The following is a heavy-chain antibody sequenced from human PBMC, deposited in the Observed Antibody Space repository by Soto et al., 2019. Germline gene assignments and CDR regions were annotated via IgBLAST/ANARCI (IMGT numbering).Heavy chain of an antibody. CDR2: IYYSGST. CDR3: ARVPFYDSSGRSYYFDY. J-gene: IGHJ4*02. V-gene: IGHV4-30-4*01. CDR1: GGSISSDDYY. Sequence: SETLSLTCTVSGGSISSDDYYWSWIRQPPGKGLEYIGYIYYSGSTYYNPSLKSRVTTSVDTSKNQFSLKLNSVTAADTAVYYCARVPFYDSSGRSYYFDYWGQGTLVTVSS. D-gene: IGHD3-22*01.